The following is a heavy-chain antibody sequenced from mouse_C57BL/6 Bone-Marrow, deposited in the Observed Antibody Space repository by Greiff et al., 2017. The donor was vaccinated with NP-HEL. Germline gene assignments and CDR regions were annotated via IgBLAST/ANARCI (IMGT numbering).Heavy chain of an antibody. V-gene: IGHV1-54*01. CDR1: GYAFTNYL. CDR2: INPGSGGT. Sequence: VMLVESGAELVRPGTSVKVSCKASGYAFTNYLIEWVKQRPGQGLEWIGVINPGSGGTNYNEKFKGKATLTADKSSSTAYMQLSSLTSEDSAVYFCASKGVYYYGSSYHWYFDVWGTGTTVTVSS. D-gene: IGHD1-1*01. CDR3: ASKGVYYYGSSYHWYFDV. J-gene: IGHJ1*03.